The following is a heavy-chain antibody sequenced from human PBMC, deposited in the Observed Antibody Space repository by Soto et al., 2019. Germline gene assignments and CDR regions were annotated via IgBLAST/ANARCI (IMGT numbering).Heavy chain of an antibody. D-gene: IGHD3-10*01. CDR3: ARKLITMVRGVIIGTYYFDY. Sequence: SETLSLTCTVSGGSISSSSYYWGWIRQPPGKGLEWIGSIYYGGSTYYNPSLKSRVTISVYTSKNQFSLKLSSVPAADTAVYYCARKLITMVRGVIIGTYYFDYWGQGTLVTVSS. CDR2: IYYGGST. V-gene: IGHV4-39*01. J-gene: IGHJ4*02. CDR1: GGSISSSSYY.